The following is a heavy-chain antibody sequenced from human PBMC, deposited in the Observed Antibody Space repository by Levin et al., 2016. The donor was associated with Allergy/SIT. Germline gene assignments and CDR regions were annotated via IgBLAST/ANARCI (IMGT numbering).Heavy chain of an antibody. CDR3: AKAHGDYTTAHFVY. V-gene: IGHV3-21*04. J-gene: IGHJ4*02. CDR2: ISSSSSYI. Sequence: GESLKISCAASGFTFSSYSMNWVRQAPGKGLEWVSSISSSSSYIYYADSVKGRFTISRDNSKNTLYLQMNSLRADDTALYYCAKAHGDYTTAHFVYWGQGTPGHRLL. CDR1: GFTFSSYS. D-gene: IGHD4-17*01.